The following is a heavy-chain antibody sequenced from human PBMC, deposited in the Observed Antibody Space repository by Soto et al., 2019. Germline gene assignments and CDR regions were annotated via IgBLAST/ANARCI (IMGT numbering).Heavy chain of an antibody. CDR3: ASDPYYDFWSGYTDDAFDI. CDR2: ISSSGSTI. CDR1: GFTFSDYY. Sequence: QVQLVESGGGLVKPGGSLRLSCAASGFTFSDYYMSWIRQAPGKGLEWVSYISSSGSTIYYADSVKGRFTISRDNAKNSLYLQMNSLRAEDTAVYYCASDPYYDFWSGYTDDAFDIWGQGTMVTVSS. J-gene: IGHJ3*02. V-gene: IGHV3-11*01. D-gene: IGHD3-3*01.